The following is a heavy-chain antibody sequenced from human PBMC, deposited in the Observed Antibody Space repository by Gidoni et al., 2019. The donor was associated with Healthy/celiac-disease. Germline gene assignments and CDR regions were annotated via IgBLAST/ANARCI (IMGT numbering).Heavy chain of an antibody. D-gene: IGHD6-19*01. CDR1: GGSISSYY. CDR2: IYYSGST. Sequence: QVQLQASGPGLVKPSETLSLTCTVPGGSISSYYWSWIRQPPGKGLEWIGYIYYSGSTNYNPSLKSRVTISVDTSKNQFSLKLSSVTAADTAVYYCARGSGWYPVPRQYDYWGQGTLVTVSS. V-gene: IGHV4-59*01. J-gene: IGHJ4*02. CDR3: ARGSGWYPVPRQYDY.